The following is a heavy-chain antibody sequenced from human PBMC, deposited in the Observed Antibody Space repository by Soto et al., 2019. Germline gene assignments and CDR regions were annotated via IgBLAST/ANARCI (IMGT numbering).Heavy chain of an antibody. Sequence: QVQLQESGPGLVKPSETLSLTCTVSGASLNNYYWSWARQPAGKGLEWVGRIYTSGSTNYNPSLESRGTMSVDTSKNQFSLKLSSVTAADTAVYYCARGSLAPDYWGQGTLVTVAS. D-gene: IGHD1-26*01. V-gene: IGHV4-4*07. CDR2: IYTSGST. CDR3: ARGSLAPDY. J-gene: IGHJ4*02. CDR1: GASLNNYY.